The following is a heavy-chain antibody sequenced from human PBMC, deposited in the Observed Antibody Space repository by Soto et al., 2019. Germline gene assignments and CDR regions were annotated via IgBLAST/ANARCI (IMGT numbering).Heavy chain of an antibody. CDR3: AGRSGSSDY. CDR1: GFTFSNYA. Sequence: GGSLRLSCAASGFTFSNYAMHWVRQAPGKGLEWVALISYDEIDKYFADAVKGRFTISRDNSKNTLYLQMDSLRAEDTAVYYCAGRSGSSDYWGRGTLVTVSS. V-gene: IGHV3-30*04. D-gene: IGHD3-10*01. CDR2: ISYDEIDK. J-gene: IGHJ4*02.